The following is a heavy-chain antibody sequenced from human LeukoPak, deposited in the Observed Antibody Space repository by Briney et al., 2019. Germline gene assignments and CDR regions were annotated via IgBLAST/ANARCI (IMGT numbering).Heavy chain of an antibody. CDR3: ARGRIAKIVVVHSFSYGMDV. CDR1: GGSFTDYF. V-gene: IGHV4-34*01. CDR2: INDYTGDT. Sequence: SETLSLICTVYGGSFTDYFWTWIRQSPGKGLEWIGEINDYTGDTNYNPSLNSRVSISLEKSKNQFSLELRSVTAADTAVYYCARGRIAKIVVVHSFSYGMDVWGQGTTVTVSS. D-gene: IGHD3-22*01. J-gene: IGHJ6*02.